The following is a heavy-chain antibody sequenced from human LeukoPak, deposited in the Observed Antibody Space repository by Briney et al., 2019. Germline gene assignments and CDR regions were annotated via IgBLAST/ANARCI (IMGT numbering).Heavy chain of an antibody. CDR3: AREIYYYDSSGMGYYHNYYMDV. Sequence: SETLSLTCTVPGGSISTYYWIFIPQCPGKGLEWIGRIYSSGSTNYNPSLMGRVTMSVDTTKNQFSLKLSSVTAADTAVYYCAREIYYYDSSGMGYYHNYYMDVWGKGTAVTVSS. J-gene: IGHJ6*03. D-gene: IGHD3-22*01. CDR1: GGSISTYY. CDR2: IYSSGST. V-gene: IGHV4-4*07.